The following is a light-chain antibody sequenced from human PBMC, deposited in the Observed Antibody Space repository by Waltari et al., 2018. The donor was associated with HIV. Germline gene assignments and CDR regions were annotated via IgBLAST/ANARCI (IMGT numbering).Light chain of an antibody. CDR3: ASWDDSVTGSNWV. Sequence: QSVLPQPPSASGTPGQRVFISCSGSNSNIGRNTVHWYQHLPGTAPKLLIYDDHMRPSGVPDRFSGSRSGTSASLAIGGLHSEDEAHYFCASWDDSVTGSNWVFGGGTRLTVL. CDR1: NSNIGRNT. CDR2: DDH. J-gene: IGLJ3*02. V-gene: IGLV1-44*01.